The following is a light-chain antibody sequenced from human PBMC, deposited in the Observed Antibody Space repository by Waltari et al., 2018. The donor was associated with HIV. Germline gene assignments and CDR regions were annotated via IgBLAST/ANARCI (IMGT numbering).Light chain of an antibody. CDR2: GGG. Sequence: QSVLTQPPSVSAAPGETVIISCSGSSSNIGNNYVSWYQQLPGTAPKLFIYGGGLRHSWIPDRFSVSRSGTSATLGITGLQTGDEADYYCGTWDTTLSAVVFGGGTKLTVL. CDR1: SSNIGNNY. V-gene: IGLV1-51*01. J-gene: IGLJ2*01. CDR3: GTWDTTLSAVV.